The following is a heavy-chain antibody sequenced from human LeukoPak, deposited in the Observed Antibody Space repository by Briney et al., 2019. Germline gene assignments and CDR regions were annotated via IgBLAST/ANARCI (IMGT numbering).Heavy chain of an antibody. J-gene: IGHJ4*02. V-gene: IGHV3-23*01. CDR2: NYWDGGST. CDR3: AKSRTGVVVPAAGASATDY. Sequence: GGALRLPLGASGFTLSNYAMRLVPQAPGEGAGGGLANYWDGGSTYYADSVKGRFTISRDNSKNTLYLQMNGLRAEDTAVYYCAKSRTGVVVPAAGASATDYWGQGTLVTVSS. CDR1: GFTLSNYA. D-gene: IGHD2-2*01.